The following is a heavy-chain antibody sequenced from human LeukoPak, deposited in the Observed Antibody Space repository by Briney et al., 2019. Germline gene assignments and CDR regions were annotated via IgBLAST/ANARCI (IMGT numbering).Heavy chain of an antibody. V-gene: IGHV3-66*01. CDR3: ARVDGGMYDSSGYFDY. D-gene: IGHD3-22*01. J-gene: IGHJ4*02. CDR1: GFTVSSNY. CDR2: IYSGGNI. Sequence: GGSLRLSCAASGFTVSSNYMSWIRQAPGKGLEWVSVIYSGGNIFYADSVKGRFTISRDNSKNTLYLQMNSLRVEDTAVYYCARVDGGMYDSSGYFDYWGQGTLVTVSS.